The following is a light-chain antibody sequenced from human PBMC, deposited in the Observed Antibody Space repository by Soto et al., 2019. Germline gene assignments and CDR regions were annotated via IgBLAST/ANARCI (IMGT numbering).Light chain of an antibody. V-gene: IGLV2-14*03. CDR2: EDT. CDR1: SSDVGGHNY. CDR3: SSYTISGTPV. Sequence: QSALTQPASVSGSPGQSITVSCTGTSSDVGGHNYVSWYQRHPGKVPKLIIYEDTSRPSGGSHRFSGSKSGNTASLTISGLQAEDEGDYFCSSYTISGTPVFGGGTKLTVL. J-gene: IGLJ3*02.